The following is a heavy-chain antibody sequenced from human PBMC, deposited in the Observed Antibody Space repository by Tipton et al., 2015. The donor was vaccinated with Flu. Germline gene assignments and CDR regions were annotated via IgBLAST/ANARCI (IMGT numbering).Heavy chain of an antibody. V-gene: IGHV4-39*01. CDR2: IYYSGST. J-gene: IGHJ4*02. CDR3: ARLRGQGELRFLEWLLSGYYYFDY. Sequence: TLSLTCTVSGGSISSSSYYWGWIRQPPGKGLEWIGSIYYSGSTYYNPSLKSRVTISVDTSKNQFSLKLSSVTAADTAVYYCARLRGQGELRFLEWLLSGYYYFDYWGQGTLVTVSS. D-gene: IGHD3-3*01. CDR1: GGSISSSSYY.